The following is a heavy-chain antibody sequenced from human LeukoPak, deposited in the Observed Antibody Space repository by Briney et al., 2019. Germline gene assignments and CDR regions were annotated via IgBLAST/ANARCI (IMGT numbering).Heavy chain of an antibody. CDR2: IYGVDNT. CDR1: GFTFSNAW. CDR3: VRPKKSKAFNI. Sequence: GGSLRLSCAASGFTFSNAWMSWVRQAPGKGLEWVSLIYGVDNTYYADSVKGRFTISRDNSKNTLYLQMNSLRDEDTAVYYCVRPKKSKAFNIWGQGTMVTVSS. V-gene: IGHV3-66*04. J-gene: IGHJ3*02.